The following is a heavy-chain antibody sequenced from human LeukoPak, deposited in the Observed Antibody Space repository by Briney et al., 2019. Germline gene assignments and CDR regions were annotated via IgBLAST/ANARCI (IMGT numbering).Heavy chain of an antibody. D-gene: IGHD4-17*01. J-gene: IGHJ4*02. Sequence: GGSLRLSCAAPGFTFSDYYMSWIRQAPGKGLEWVSYISGSSSYTIYADSVKGRFTISRDNAKNSLYLQMNSLRAEDTAVYYCARVTLYGESALDYWGQGTLVTVSS. CDR1: GFTFSDYY. CDR2: ISGSSSYT. V-gene: IGHV3-11*06. CDR3: ARVTLYGESALDY.